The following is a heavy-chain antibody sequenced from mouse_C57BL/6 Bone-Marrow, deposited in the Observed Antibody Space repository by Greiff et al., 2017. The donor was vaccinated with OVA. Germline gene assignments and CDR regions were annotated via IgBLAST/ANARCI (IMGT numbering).Heavy chain of an antibody. V-gene: IGHV1-63*01. Sequence: VQLQQSGAELVRPGTSVKMSCKASGYTFTNYWIGWAKQRPGHGLEWIGDLYPGGGYTNSNEKFKGKAPLTADKSSSTAYMQFSSLTSEDSAIYYCARRDYYGSSYYYARDYWGQGTSVTVSS. J-gene: IGHJ4*01. CDR2: LYPGGGYT. D-gene: IGHD1-1*01. CDR1: GYTFTNYW. CDR3: ARRDYYGSSYYYARDY.